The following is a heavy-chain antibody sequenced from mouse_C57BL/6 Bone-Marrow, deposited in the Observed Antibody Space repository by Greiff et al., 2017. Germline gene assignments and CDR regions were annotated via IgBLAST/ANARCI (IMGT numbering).Heavy chain of an antibody. Sequence: VQVVESGAELVKPGASVKLSCKASGYTFTSYWMHWVKQRPGQGLEWIGMIHPNSGSTNYNEKFKSKATLTVDKSSSTAYMQLSSLTSEDSAVYYCARGRGQRAMDYWGQGTSVTVSS. CDR3: ARGRGQRAMDY. D-gene: IGHD1-1*01. V-gene: IGHV1-64*01. CDR1: GYTFTSYW. CDR2: IHPNSGST. J-gene: IGHJ4*01.